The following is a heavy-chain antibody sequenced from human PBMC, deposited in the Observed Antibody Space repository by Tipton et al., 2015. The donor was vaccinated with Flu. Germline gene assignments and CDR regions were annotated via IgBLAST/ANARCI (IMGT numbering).Heavy chain of an antibody. V-gene: IGHV3-23*01. CDR2: ISSDGGVT. Sequence: SLRLSCVASGFTFSKYAMNWVRQAPGKGLVWVSRISSDGGVTNYADSMKGRFSISRDNPKNTLYLQMNSLRAEDTAVYYCVRGLDRFDYWGQGTLVTVSS. D-gene: IGHD5-12*01. CDR3: VRGLDRFDY. CDR1: GFTFSKYA. J-gene: IGHJ4*02.